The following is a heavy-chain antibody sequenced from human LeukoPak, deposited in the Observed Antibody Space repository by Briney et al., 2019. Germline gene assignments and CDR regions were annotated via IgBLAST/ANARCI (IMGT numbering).Heavy chain of an antibody. CDR2: TRNKANGYTT. CDR3: VRDTYASFDY. CDR1: GFTFSTYS. Sequence: SGGSLRLSCAASGFTFSTYSMDWVRQAPGKGLEWVGRTRNKANGYTTDYAASVKGRFTISRDDSTNSLYLQMNSLKTEDTAVYICVRDTYASFDYRGQGTLVTVSS. V-gene: IGHV3-72*01. D-gene: IGHD2-2*01. J-gene: IGHJ4*02.